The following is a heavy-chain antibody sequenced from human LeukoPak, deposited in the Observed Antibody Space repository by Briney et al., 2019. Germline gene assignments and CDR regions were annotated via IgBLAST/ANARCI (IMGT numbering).Heavy chain of an antibody. CDR1: GFTFSSYG. CDR2: ISYDGSNK. Sequence: GGSLRLSCAASGFTFSSYGMSWVRQAPGKGLEWVAVISYDGSNKYYADSVKGRFTISRDNSKNTLYPQMNSLRAEDTAVYYCATSVDTAMVRVDDAFDIWGQGTMVTVSS. CDR3: ATSVDTAMVRVDDAFDI. J-gene: IGHJ3*02. V-gene: IGHV3-30*03. D-gene: IGHD5-18*01.